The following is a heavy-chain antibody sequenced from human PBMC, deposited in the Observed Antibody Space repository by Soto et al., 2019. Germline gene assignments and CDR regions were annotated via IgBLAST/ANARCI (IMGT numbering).Heavy chain of an antibody. Sequence: PGESLKISCKGSGYTLTSHWIGWVRQMPGKGLEWMGIIYPGDYETRYSPSFEGQIFVSVDKSITTAYLQWSSLKASDTAMYFCARHHRNDPGPFDIWGQGTMVTVSS. V-gene: IGHV5-51*01. CDR3: ARHHRNDPGPFDI. CDR1: GYTLTSHW. J-gene: IGHJ3*02. CDR2: IYPGDYET. D-gene: IGHD1-1*01.